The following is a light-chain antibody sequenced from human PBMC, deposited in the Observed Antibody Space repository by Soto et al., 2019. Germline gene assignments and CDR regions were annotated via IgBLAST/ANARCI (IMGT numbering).Light chain of an antibody. CDR3: TQSLQSLT. CDR2: LAS. CDR1: QSLLHSDGYHH. J-gene: IGKJ4*01. Sequence: VMTQSPLSLPVTPGEPASISCRSSQSLLHSDGYHHLDCYLQKPGQSPQLLIYLASHRASGVPARCSGSRSGTDFTLKISRMEAEGVGVYYCTQSLQSLTSGGRPTVEIK. V-gene: IGKV2-28*01.